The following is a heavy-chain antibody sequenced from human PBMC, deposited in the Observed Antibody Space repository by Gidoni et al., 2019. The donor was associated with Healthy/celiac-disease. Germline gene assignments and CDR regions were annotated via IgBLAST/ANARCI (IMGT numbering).Heavy chain of an antibody. J-gene: IGHJ4*02. CDR2: ISGSGGST. CDR1: GFTFSSYA. D-gene: IGHD6-19*01. V-gene: IGHV3-23*01. Sequence: LSCAASGFTFSSYAMSWVRQAPGKGLEWVSAISGSGGSTYYADSVKGRFTISRDNSKNTLYLQMNSLRAEDTAVYYCAKRGSGWYTRGFVDYWGQGTLVTVSS. CDR3: AKRGSGWYTRGFVDY.